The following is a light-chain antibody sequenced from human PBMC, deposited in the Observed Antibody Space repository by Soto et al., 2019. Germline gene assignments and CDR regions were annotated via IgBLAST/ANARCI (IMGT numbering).Light chain of an antibody. J-gene: IGKJ4*01. CDR1: QSVTSN. CDR3: QQYNNWPLT. V-gene: IGKV3-15*01. Sequence: EIVMTQSPATLSVSPGERATLSCRASQSVTSNFAWYQQKPGQAPRLLIYGASTRATGIPARFSGSGSGTEFTRTISSLQSEDVAVYYCQQYNNWPLTFGGGTKVEIK. CDR2: GAS.